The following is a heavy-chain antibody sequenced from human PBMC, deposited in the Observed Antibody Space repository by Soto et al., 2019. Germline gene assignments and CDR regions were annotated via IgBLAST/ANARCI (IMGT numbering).Heavy chain of an antibody. Sequence: EVQLVESGGGLVQPGGSLRLSCGGSGFTFSSYWMSWVRQAPGKGLEWVAIIKEDGSEKYYVDSVKGRFTISRDNAKNLLYLQMNSLRAEDTAVYYCARDQPGPTSYWGQGTLVTVSA. CDR1: GFTFSSYW. CDR2: IKEDGSEK. CDR3: ARDQPGPTSY. J-gene: IGHJ4*02. V-gene: IGHV3-7*01.